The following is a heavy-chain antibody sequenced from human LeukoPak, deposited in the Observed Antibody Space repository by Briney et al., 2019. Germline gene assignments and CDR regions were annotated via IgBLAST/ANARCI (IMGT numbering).Heavy chain of an antibody. Sequence: GGSLRLSCAASGFTFSDYYMSWIRQAPGKGLEWVSYISSSGSTIYYADSVKGRFTSSRDNAKNSLYLQMNSLRAEDTAVYYCAKDLSVVVVAAADYWGQGTLVTVSS. CDR2: ISSSGSTI. V-gene: IGHV3-11*04. CDR1: GFTFSDYY. J-gene: IGHJ4*02. D-gene: IGHD2-15*01. CDR3: AKDLSVVVVAAADY.